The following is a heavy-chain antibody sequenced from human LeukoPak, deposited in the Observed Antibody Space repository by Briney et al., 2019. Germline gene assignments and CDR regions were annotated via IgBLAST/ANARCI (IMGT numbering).Heavy chain of an antibody. CDR3: ARGAAVDL. Sequence: GGSLRLSCAASGLTFSSYWMHWVRQAPEKGLVWVSRINSDGSSTSYADSVKGRFTISRDNAKNTLYLQMNSLRAEDTAVYYCARGAAVDLWGRGTLVTVSS. CDR1: GLTFSSYW. D-gene: IGHD6-25*01. J-gene: IGHJ2*01. V-gene: IGHV3-74*01. CDR2: INSDGSST.